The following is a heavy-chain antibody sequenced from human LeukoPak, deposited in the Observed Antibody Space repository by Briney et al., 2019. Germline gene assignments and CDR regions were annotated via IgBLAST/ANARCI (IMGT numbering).Heavy chain of an antibody. D-gene: IGHD3-9*01. CDR3: ARGTNPTGYYPYFDY. Sequence: GESLKISCKGSGYSFTSYWIGWVRQMPGKGLEWMGIIYPGDSDTRYSPSFQGQVTISADRSISTAYLQWSSLKASDTAMYYCARGTNPTGYYPYFDYWGQGTLVTVSS. CDR2: IYPGDSDT. CDR1: GYSFTSYW. J-gene: IGHJ4*02. V-gene: IGHV5-51*01.